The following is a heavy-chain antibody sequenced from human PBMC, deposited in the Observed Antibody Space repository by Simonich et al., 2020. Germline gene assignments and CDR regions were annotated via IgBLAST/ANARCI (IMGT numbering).Heavy chain of an antibody. CDR2: NNPNSGGT. CDR3: ASGWDWGFSHMSDY. CDR1: GYTFTGYN. D-gene: IGHD7-27*01. V-gene: IGHV1-2*06. Sequence: QVQLVQSGAEVKKPGASVKVSCKASGYTFTGYNMHWVRQAPGQGLEWKGRNNPNSGGTNYAQKFQGRVTMTRDTAISTAYMELSRLRSDDTAVYYCASGWDWGFSHMSDYWGQGTLVTVSS. J-gene: IGHJ4*02.